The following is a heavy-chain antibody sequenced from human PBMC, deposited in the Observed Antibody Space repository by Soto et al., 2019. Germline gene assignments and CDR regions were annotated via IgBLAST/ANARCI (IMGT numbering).Heavy chain of an antibody. Sequence: EVQLVESGGGLVKPGGSLRLSCAASGFTFSSYSMNWVRQAPGKGLEWVSSISSSSSYIYYADSVKGRFNISRDNAKKALYLQMNSMRDEDTAVYYCARDAPTWSDMVTGDYGMDVWGQGTTVTVYS. V-gene: IGHV3-21*01. CDR2: ISSSSSYI. CDR1: GFTFSSYS. D-gene: IGHD5-18*01. CDR3: ARDAPTWSDMVTGDYGMDV. J-gene: IGHJ6*01.